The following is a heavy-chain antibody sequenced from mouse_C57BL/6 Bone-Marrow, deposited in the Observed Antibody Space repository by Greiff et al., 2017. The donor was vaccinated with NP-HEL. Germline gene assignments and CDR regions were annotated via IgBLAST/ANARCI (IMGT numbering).Heavy chain of an antibody. CDR1: GYTFTSYT. Sequence: VHLVESGAELARPGASVKMSCKASGYTFTSYTMHWVKQRPGQGLEWIGYINPSSGYTKYNQKFKDKAKLTADKSSSTAYMQLSSLTSEDSAVYDCARLPTGPYLDDWGEGTTRTVSS. V-gene: IGHV1-4*01. CDR2: INPSSGYT. CDR3: ARLPTGPYLDD. J-gene: IGHJ2*01.